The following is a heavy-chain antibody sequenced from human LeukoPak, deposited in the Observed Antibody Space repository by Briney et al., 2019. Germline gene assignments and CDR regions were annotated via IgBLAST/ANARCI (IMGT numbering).Heavy chain of an antibody. D-gene: IGHD3-16*02. Sequence: GASVKVSCKVSGYTLTELSMHWVRHSPGKGLEWRGGFDPEDGETIYAQKFQGRVTMTEDTSTDTAYMELSSLRSEDTAVYYCATVVANLGDYVWGSYRHWGQGTLVTVSS. CDR3: ATVVANLGDYVWGSYRH. J-gene: IGHJ4*02. V-gene: IGHV1-24*01. CDR1: GYTLTELS. CDR2: FDPEDGET.